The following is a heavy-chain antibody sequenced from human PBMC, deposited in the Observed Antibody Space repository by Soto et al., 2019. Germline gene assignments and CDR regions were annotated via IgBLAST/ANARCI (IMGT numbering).Heavy chain of an antibody. CDR1: GFTFSSYW. D-gene: IGHD3-10*01. CDR3: ARVGLVVRGVITHYFDY. Sequence: GSLRLSCAASGFTFSSYWMHWVRQAPGKGLVWVSRINSDGSSTSYADSVKGRFTISRDNAKNTLYLQMNSLRAEDTAVYYCARVGLVVRGVITHYFDYWGQGTLVTVSS. CDR2: INSDGSST. J-gene: IGHJ4*02. V-gene: IGHV3-74*01.